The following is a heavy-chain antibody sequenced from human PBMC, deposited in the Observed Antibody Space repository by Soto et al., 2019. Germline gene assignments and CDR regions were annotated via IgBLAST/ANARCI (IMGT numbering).Heavy chain of an antibody. Sequence: EVQLLESGGGLVQPGGSLRLSCAASGFTFSSYAMSWVRQAPGKGLEWVSAISGSGGSTYYADSVKGRFTISRDNSKNPVEFQMEKLRGGDHGGKYCAKNFFEEEPTGGYRYYPAGPLLLLGIELWGQGT. V-gene: IGHV3-23*01. D-gene: IGHD1-26*01. CDR3: AKNFFEEEPTGGYRYYPAGPLLLLGIEL. J-gene: IGHJ6*01. CDR1: GFTFSSYA. CDR2: ISGSGGST.